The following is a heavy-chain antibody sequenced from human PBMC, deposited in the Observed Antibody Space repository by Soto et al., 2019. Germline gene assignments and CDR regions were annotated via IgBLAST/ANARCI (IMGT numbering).Heavy chain of an antibody. CDR1: GYTFTDSF. CDR2: INPNNGRT. CDR3: AREDADRGSFDF. J-gene: IGHJ4*02. Sequence: ASVKVSCKASGYTFTDSFIHWVRQAPGQGLEWMGWINPNNGRTTLAPNFQGRVTLSRDTSINTAYMHLSRLRSDDTAVYYCAREDADRGSFDFWRQGTLVTVSS. V-gene: IGHV1-2*02.